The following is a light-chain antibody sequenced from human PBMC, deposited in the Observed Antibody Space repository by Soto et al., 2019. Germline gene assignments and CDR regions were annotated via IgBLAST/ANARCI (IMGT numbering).Light chain of an antibody. J-gene: IGLJ3*02. CDR2: LESSGSY. CDR3: ETWDTNRSGV. Sequence: QTVVTQSSSASAYLGSSVKLICTLSSGHTSNIIAWHQQHPGKAPRYLMKLESSGSYNKGSGVPDRFSGSTSGADRYLTISNLQFEDEADYYCETWDTNRSGVFGGGTKLTVL. V-gene: IGLV4-60*02. CDR1: SGHTSNI.